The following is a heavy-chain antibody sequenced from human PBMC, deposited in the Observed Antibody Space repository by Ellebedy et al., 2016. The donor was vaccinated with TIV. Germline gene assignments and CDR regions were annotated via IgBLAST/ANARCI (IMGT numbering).Heavy chain of an antibody. J-gene: IGHJ4*02. CDR3: ARDGGHPAKVAFDY. V-gene: IGHV4-30-2*01. Sequence: SETLSLTXAVSGASIREGGYSWGWIRHPPGAGLEWIAFIYPGGSSYYNPSLKSRVTISVDTSKNLFSLKMRSMTGADTAVYYCARDGGHPAKVAFDYWGPGTLVTVSS. CDR2: IYPGGSS. D-gene: IGHD2-2*01. CDR1: GASIREGGYS.